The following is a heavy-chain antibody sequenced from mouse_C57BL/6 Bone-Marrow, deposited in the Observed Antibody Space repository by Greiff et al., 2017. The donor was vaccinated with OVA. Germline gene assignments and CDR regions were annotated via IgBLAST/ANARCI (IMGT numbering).Heavy chain of an antibody. CDR1: GFNIKDDY. Sequence: EVQGVESGAELVRPGASVKLSCTASGFNIKDDYMHWVKQRPEQGLEWIGWIDPENGDTEYASKFQGKATITADTSSNTAYLQLSSLTSEDTAVYYCTTDYYGSRHWYFDVWGTGTTVTVSS. V-gene: IGHV14-4*01. D-gene: IGHD1-1*01. CDR3: TTDYYGSRHWYFDV. J-gene: IGHJ1*03. CDR2: IDPENGDT.